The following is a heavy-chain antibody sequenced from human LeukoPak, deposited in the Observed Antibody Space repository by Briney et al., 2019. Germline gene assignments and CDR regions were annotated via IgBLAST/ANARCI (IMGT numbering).Heavy chain of an antibody. Sequence: GRSLRLSCAASGFTFDDYAMHWVRQAPGKGLEWVSGISWNSGSIGYADSVKGRFTISRDNAKNSLYLQMNSLRAEDTALYYCAKGTSIAEEWLYYYYGMDVWGQGTTVTVSS. CDR3: AKGTSIAEEWLYYYYGMDV. J-gene: IGHJ6*02. V-gene: IGHV3-9*01. D-gene: IGHD6-6*01. CDR1: GFTFDDYA. CDR2: ISWNSGSI.